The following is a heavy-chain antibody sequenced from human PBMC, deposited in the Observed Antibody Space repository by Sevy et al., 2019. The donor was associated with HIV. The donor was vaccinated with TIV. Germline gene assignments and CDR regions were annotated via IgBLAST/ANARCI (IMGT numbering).Heavy chain of an antibody. J-gene: IGHJ4*02. CDR3: ARKYDSSGYFDY. D-gene: IGHD3-22*01. Sequence: GGSLRLSCAASGFTFSRYAMNWVRQAPGKGLEWVSGISGSGGSGDKTNYADSVKGRFTISRDDSMNSLYLQLNSLRAEDTAIYYCARKYDSSGYFDYWGQGTLVTVSS. CDR2: ISGSGGSGDKT. V-gene: IGHV3-23*01. CDR1: GFTFSRYA.